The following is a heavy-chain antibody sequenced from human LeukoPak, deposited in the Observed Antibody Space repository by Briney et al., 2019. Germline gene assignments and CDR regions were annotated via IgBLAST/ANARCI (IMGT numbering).Heavy chain of an antibody. Sequence: GGSLRLSCAASGFTFSSYSMNWVRQAPGKGLEWVSYISSSSSTIYYADSVKGRFTISRDNAKNSLYLQMNSLRAEDTAVYYCARVGDFWSGYYHPFDHWGQGTLVTVSS. CDR2: ISSSSSTI. V-gene: IGHV3-48*01. CDR1: GFTFSSYS. J-gene: IGHJ4*02. D-gene: IGHD3-3*01. CDR3: ARVGDFWSGYYHPFDH.